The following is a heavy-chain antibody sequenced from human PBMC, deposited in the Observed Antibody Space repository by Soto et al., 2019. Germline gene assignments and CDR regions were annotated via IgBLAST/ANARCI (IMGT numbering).Heavy chain of an antibody. CDR3: AKRSLTPAAMKTPFDY. V-gene: IGHV3-23*01. J-gene: IGHJ4*02. D-gene: IGHD2-2*01. Sequence: EVQLLESGGGLVQPGGSLRLSCAASGFTFSNYAMSWVRQAPGKGLEWVSTISGGGDSTYYADSVKGRFTISRDNSKNTLYLQVNSLRAEHTAAYYCAKRSLTPAAMKTPFDYWGQGTLVTVSS. CDR2: ISGGGDST. CDR1: GFTFSNYA.